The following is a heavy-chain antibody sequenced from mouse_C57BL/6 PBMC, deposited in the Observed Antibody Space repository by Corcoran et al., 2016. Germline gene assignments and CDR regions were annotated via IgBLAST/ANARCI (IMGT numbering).Heavy chain of an antibody. J-gene: IGHJ4*01. CDR1: GYSITSGYY. CDR2: ISYDGSN. Sequence: DVQRQESGPGLVKLSQSLSLICSVTGYSITSGYYWNWIRQFPGNKLEWMGYISYDGSNNYNPALKNRISITRDKYKNQFFLKLNAVTSEDTATYYCASLRRTGYYAIDYWGQGTSVTVSS. V-gene: IGHV3-6*01. CDR3: ASLRRTGYYAIDY. D-gene: IGHD1-2*01.